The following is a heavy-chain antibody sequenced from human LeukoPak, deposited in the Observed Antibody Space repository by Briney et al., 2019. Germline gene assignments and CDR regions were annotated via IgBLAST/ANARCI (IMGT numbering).Heavy chain of an antibody. CDR3: ARDGPYSGSYY. V-gene: IGHV1-69*06. CDR1: GGTFRSNP. D-gene: IGHD1-26*01. J-gene: IGHJ4*02. Sequence: ASVKVSCKASGGTFRSNPVRWVRQAPGQGLEWMGQIIPIFGTTNYAQKFQGRLTLTADKSTGTAYMELYSLTSDDTAVYYCARDGPYSGSYYWGQGTLVTVSS. CDR2: IIPIFGTT.